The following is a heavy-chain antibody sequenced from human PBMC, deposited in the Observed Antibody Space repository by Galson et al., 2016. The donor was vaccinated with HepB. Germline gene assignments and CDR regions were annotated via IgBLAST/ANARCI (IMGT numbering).Heavy chain of an antibody. D-gene: IGHD2-8*01. V-gene: IGHV3-23*01. J-gene: IGHJ6*03. CDR2: MSGGGHT. CDR3: STNTTTAAMDV. CDR1: GVTLSSYV. Sequence: SLRLSCAGSGVTLSSYVVMWVRQTPGTGLAWVSAMSGGGHTFYADSVKGRFTISRDNSKNTLFLEMNGLRAEDTAIYYCSTNTTTAAMDVWGKGTTVIVS.